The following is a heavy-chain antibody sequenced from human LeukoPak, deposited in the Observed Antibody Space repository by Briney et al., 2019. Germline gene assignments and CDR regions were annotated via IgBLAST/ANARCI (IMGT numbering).Heavy chain of an antibody. Sequence: ASETLSLTCTVSGGSISSYYWSWIRQPPGKGLEWSGYIYYSGSTNYNPSPKSRGTISVDTSKNQFSLKLSSVTAADTAVYYCATDFWSGTNIIDYWGQGTLVTVSS. CDR3: ATDFWSGTNIIDY. V-gene: IGHV4-59*08. CDR1: GGSISSYY. CDR2: IYYSGST. J-gene: IGHJ4*02. D-gene: IGHD3-3*01.